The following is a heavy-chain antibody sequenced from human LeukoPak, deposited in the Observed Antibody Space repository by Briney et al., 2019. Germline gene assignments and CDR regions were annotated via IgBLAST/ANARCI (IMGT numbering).Heavy chain of an antibody. Sequence: GGSLRLSCAASGFTFSSYWMHWVRQAPGKGLVWVSRINSDGSSTSYADSVKGRFTISRDNAKNSLYLQMRSLRAEDTALYYCARDFAILTGGLSWGPTNQYYYYAMDVWGLGTTVTVSS. CDR3: ARDFAILTGGLSWGPTNQYYYYAMDV. V-gene: IGHV3-74*01. J-gene: IGHJ6*02. CDR1: GFTFSSYW. CDR2: INSDGSST. D-gene: IGHD3-9*01.